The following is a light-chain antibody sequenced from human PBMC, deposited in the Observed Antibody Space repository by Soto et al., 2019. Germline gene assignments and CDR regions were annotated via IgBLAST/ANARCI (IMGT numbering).Light chain of an antibody. V-gene: IGKV3-11*01. CDR3: QQRINCPPS. CDR1: QSVSKY. J-gene: IGKJ4*01. Sequence: ETVLTQSPPTLSLSPGEGATLSCRASQSVSKYLAWYQQKPGQAPRLLIYDASTRATGIPARFSGSGSGTAVTLTTSSLEPAEFADNYCQQRINCPPSFGGGTKVEIK. CDR2: DAS.